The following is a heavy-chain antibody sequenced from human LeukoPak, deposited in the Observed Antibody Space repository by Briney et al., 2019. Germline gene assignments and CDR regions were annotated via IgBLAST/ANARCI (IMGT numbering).Heavy chain of an antibody. CDR3: ARSDSDTGRYYFDY. CDR2: INPSGGST. CDR1: GYTFTSYY. J-gene: IGHJ4*02. V-gene: IGHV1-46*01. D-gene: IGHD2-21*02. Sequence: ASVKVSCKASGYTFTSYYMHWVRQAPGQGLEWMGIINPSGGSTGYPQKFQGSVTMTRDTSTSTVYVELSSLRSEDTAVYYCARSDSDTGRYYFDYWGQGTLVTVSS.